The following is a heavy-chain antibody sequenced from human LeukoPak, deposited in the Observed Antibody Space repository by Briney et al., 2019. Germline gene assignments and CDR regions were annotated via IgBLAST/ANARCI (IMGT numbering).Heavy chain of an antibody. D-gene: IGHD3-22*01. CDR2: ITGSGTYT. CDR3: AKGSGTYYSDSSGYPNPFDY. V-gene: IGHV3-23*01. Sequence: QSGGSLRLSCAASGFTFSSYAMIWVRQAPGKGLDWVSAITGSGTYTYYADSVKGRFTISRDNSKNTLFLQMNSLRADDTAIYYCAKGSGTYYSDSSGYPNPFDYWGQGTLVTVSS. CDR1: GFTFSSYA. J-gene: IGHJ4*02.